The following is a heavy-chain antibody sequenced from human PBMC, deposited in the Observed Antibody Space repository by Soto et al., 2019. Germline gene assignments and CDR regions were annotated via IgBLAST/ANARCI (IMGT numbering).Heavy chain of an antibody. CDR2: IYHSGST. V-gene: IGHV4-4*02. Sequence: SETLSLTCAVSGGSISSSNWWSWVRQPPGKGLEWIGEIYHSGSTNYNPSLKSRVTISVDKSKNQFSLKLSSVTAADTAVYYCARTVVIRGVIIREFDYWGQGNLVTVSS. CDR3: ARTVVIRGVIIREFDY. CDR1: GGSISSSNW. D-gene: IGHD3-10*01. J-gene: IGHJ4*02.